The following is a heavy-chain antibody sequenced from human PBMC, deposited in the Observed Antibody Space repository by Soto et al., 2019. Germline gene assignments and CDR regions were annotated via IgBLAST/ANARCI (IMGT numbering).Heavy chain of an antibody. CDR2: IYYSGTT. CDR1: GGSISSKNYY. V-gene: IGHV4-39*02. D-gene: IGHD3-22*01. Sequence: QLQLQESGPGLVKPSETLSLTCSVSGGSISSKNYYWGWIRQPPGKGLEWIGIIYYSGTTYYNPCFKSRVIISVDTSKNHFSLKLSSVTAADTAVYYCARRPSYYYDSSGFDTFDYWGQGTLVTVSS. J-gene: IGHJ4*02. CDR3: ARRPSYYYDSSGFDTFDY.